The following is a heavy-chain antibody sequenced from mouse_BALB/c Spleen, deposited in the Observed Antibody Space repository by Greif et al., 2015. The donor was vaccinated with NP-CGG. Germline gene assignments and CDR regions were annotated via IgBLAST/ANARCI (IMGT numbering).Heavy chain of an antibody. CDR3: TRTLYDAMDY. J-gene: IGHJ4*01. V-gene: IGHV1S127*01. Sequence: VKLMESGAELVKPGASVKMSCKASGYTFTSYWMHWVKQRPGQGLEWIGTIDPSDSYTSYNQKFKGKATLTVDTSSSTAYMQLSSLTSEDSAVYYCTRTLYDAMDYWGQGTSVTVSS. CDR2: IDPSDSYT. CDR1: GYTFTSYW.